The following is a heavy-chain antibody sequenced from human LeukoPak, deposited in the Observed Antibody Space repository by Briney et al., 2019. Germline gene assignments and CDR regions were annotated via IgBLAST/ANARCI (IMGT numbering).Heavy chain of an antibody. D-gene: IGHD3-10*01. CDR2: IYYSGGT. Sequence: PSETLSLTCTVSGYSISSYYWSWIRQPPGKGLEWIGYIYYSGGTNYNPSLKSRVTISVDTSKNQFSLKLSSVTAADTAVYYCARQDYYGSGSPWYFDYWGQGTLVTVSS. CDR3: ARQDYYGSGSPWYFDY. V-gene: IGHV4-59*08. CDR1: GYSISSYY. J-gene: IGHJ4*02.